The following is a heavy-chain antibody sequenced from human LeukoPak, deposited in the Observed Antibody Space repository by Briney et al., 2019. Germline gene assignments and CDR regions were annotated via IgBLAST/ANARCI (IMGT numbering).Heavy chain of an antibody. CDR2: IKSKTSGGTT. CDR3: TTYMAARPDNFGF. V-gene: IGHV3-15*01. D-gene: IGHD6-6*01. CDR1: GFTFSSHA. Sequence: GGSLRLSCAASGFTFSSHAMSWVRQAPGMGLEWVGRIKSKTSGGTTDYAAPVEGRFTISRDDSKNTLFLQMNSLKTEDTAFYYCTTYMAARPDNFGFWGQGTLVTVSS. J-gene: IGHJ4*02.